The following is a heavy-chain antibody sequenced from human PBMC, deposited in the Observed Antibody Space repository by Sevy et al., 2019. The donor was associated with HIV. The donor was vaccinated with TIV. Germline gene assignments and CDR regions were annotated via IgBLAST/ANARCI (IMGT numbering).Heavy chain of an antibody. Sequence: GGSLRLSCAASGFTFSSYGMHWVHQAPGKGLEWVAVISYDGSNKYYADSVKGRFTISRDNSKNTLYLQMNSLRAEDTAVYYCAKDRGLDYYGMDVWGQGTTVTVSS. CDR2: ISYDGSNK. D-gene: IGHD3-16*01. J-gene: IGHJ6*02. CDR1: GFTFSSYG. V-gene: IGHV3-30*18. CDR3: AKDRGLDYYGMDV.